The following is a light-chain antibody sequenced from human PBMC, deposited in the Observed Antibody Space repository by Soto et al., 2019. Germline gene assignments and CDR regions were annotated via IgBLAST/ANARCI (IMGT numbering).Light chain of an antibody. V-gene: IGLV2-14*01. CDR2: DVS. Sequence: QSALTQPASVSGSPGQSITISCTGTSSDVGGYNYVSWYQKHPGKAPKLMIYDVSNRPSGVSNRFSGSKSGNTASLTISGLQAEDEADYYCSSYRSSSTYVVFGGGTKLTVL. J-gene: IGLJ2*01. CDR1: SSDVGGYNY. CDR3: SSYRSSSTYVV.